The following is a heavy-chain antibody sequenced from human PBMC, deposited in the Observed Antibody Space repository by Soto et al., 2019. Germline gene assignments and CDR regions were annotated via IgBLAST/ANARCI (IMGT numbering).Heavy chain of an antibody. V-gene: IGHV1-18*04. J-gene: IGHJ4*02. CDR2: ISAYNGNT. Sequence: ASVKVSCKASGYTFTSYGISWVRQAPGQGLEWMGWISAYNGNTNYAQKLQGRVTMTTDTSTSTAYMELRSLRSDDTAMYYCARDIVGSYSHLVSDYCGQGSLVTVSS. CDR1: GYTFTSYG. D-gene: IGHD1-26*01. CDR3: ARDIVGSYSHLVSDY.